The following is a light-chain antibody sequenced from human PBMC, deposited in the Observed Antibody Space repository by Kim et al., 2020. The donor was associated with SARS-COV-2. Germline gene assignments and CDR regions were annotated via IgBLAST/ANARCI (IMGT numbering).Light chain of an antibody. CDR2: DAS. CDR3: QQYYTCSALT. V-gene: IGKV3D-15*01. Sequence: EIVMTQSPATLSVSPGERATLSCRASQSVRSSLAWYQQKPGQAPRLLIYDASIRAAGVPARFSGSGSGTDFTLTISSLQSEDFAIYFYQQYYTCSALTFGGGTKVEIK. CDR1: QSVRSS. J-gene: IGKJ4*01.